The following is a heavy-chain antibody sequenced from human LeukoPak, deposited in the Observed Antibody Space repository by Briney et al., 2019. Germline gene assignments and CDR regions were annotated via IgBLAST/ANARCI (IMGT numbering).Heavy chain of an antibody. CDR2: IHPVDSDT. J-gene: IGHJ4*02. V-gene: IGHV5-51*01. CDR1: GYRFTTHW. D-gene: IGHD1-1*01. Sequence: GESLNFFCKASGYRFTTHWIGWVRQTPGKGLEWMGIIHPVDSDTKYSPSFQGQVTISADKSINTAYLHWRSLEASDTAIYYCARRLNNNDWAAPVDYWGQGPLLCVSS. CDR3: ARRLNNNDWAAPVDY.